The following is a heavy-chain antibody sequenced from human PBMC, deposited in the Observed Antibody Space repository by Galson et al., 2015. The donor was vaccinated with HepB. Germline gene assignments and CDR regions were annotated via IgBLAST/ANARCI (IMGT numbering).Heavy chain of an antibody. CDR2: IIPILGIA. Sequence: SVKVSCKASGGTFSSYTISWVRQAPGQGLEWMGRIIPILGIANYAQKFQGRVTITADESTSTAYMELSSLRSEDTAVYYCATCYYYDSSGYYDYYYYYMDVWGKGTTFTVSS. V-gene: IGHV1-69*02. CDR3: ATCYYYDSSGYYDYYYYYMDV. D-gene: IGHD3-22*01. CDR1: GGTFSSYT. J-gene: IGHJ6*03.